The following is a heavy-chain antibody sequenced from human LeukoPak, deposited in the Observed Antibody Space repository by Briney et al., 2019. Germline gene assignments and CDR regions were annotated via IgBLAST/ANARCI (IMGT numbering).Heavy chain of an antibody. J-gene: IGHJ6*04. D-gene: IGHD2-2*01. CDR2: IYHSGTT. CDR3: ARLGFCGTTSCGSFDV. Sequence: PSETLSLTCAVSGGSISSSNWWTWVRQPPGKGLEWIGEIYHSGTTNYTPSLKSRVTISIDKSKNQFSLKLTSVTAADTAVYYCARLGFCGTTSCGSFDVWGKGTTVTVSS. V-gene: IGHV4-4*02. CDR1: GGSISSSNW.